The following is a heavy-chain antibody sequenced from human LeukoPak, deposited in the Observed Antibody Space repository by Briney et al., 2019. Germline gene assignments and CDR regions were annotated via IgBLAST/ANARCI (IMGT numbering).Heavy chain of an antibody. D-gene: IGHD1-1*01. CDR1: GFTVSDNY. CDR2: LYNSGNS. Sequence: GGSLRLSCEVSGFTVSDNYMSRVRQAPGKGLEWVSVLYNSGNSFYAGSVKGRFSTSRDNSKNTLFLQMNSLRTEDTAIYYCVREGNWAYWGLGTLVTVSS. CDR3: VREGNWAY. J-gene: IGHJ4*02. V-gene: IGHV3-53*05.